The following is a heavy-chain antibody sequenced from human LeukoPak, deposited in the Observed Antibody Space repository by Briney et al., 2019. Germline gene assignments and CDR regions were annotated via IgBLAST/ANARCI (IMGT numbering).Heavy chain of an antibody. CDR1: GFTFSSYW. Sequence: PGGSLRLSRAASGFTFSSYWMHWVRQAPGKGLVWVSRINSDGSSTSYADSVKGRFTISRANAKNTLYLQMNSLRAEDTAAYYCARDVGYYDYVWGSYRPTDYFDYWGQGTLVTVSS. CDR3: ARDVGYYDYVWGSYRPTDYFDY. D-gene: IGHD3-16*02. J-gene: IGHJ4*02. V-gene: IGHV3-74*01. CDR2: INSDGSST.